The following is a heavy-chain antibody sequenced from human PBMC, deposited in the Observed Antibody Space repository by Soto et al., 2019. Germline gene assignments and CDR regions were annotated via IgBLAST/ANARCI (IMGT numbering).Heavy chain of an antibody. Sequence: SVKVSCKASGGTFSSYAISWARQARGQEQEWMGGIIPTFGTANYAQKFQGRVTITADESTSTAYMELSSLRSEDTAVYYCARDRNYYDSSGYSKVPFDYWGQGTLVTVSS. CDR1: GGTFSSYA. V-gene: IGHV1-69*13. J-gene: IGHJ4*02. CDR3: ARDRNYYDSSGYSKVPFDY. CDR2: IIPTFGTA. D-gene: IGHD3-22*01.